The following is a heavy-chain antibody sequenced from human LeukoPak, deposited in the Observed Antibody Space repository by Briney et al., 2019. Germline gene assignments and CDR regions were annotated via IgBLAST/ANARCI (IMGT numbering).Heavy chain of an antibody. J-gene: IGHJ5*02. CDR2: ITSSSSYI. Sequence: GGSLRLSCAASGFTFSSYTMNWVRQAPGKGLEWVSSITSSSSYIYYADSVKGRFTISRDNAKNSLYLQMNRLRADDTAVYYCARDRSQEFDPWGQGTLVTVSS. D-gene: IGHD3-10*01. CDR1: GFTFSSYT. CDR3: ARDRSQEFDP. V-gene: IGHV3-21*01.